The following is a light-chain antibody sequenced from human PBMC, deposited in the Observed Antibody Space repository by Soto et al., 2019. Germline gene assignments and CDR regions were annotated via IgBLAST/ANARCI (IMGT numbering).Light chain of an antibody. CDR2: GVS. V-gene: IGLV2-14*03. J-gene: IGLJ1*01. CDR1: YSDVGAYTY. CDR3: SSYTTSSTYV. Sequence: QSALTQPASVSGSPGQSITISCTGTYSDVGAYTYVSWYQHHPGKAPKLMVSGVSNRPSGVSDRFSGSKSGNTASLIISGLQAEDEADYYCSSYTTSSTYVFGTGTKLTVL.